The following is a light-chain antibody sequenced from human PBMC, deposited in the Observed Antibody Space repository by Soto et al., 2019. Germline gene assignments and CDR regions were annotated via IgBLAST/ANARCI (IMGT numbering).Light chain of an antibody. Sequence: DIVMTQSPLSLPVTPGEPASISCRSSQSLLYSNGYNYLDWYLQKPGQSPQLLIYLGSNRASGVPDRFSGSGSGTDFTLKISRVEAEDVGVYYCMQALKIRTFGQGTKVEIK. J-gene: IGKJ1*01. CDR1: QSLLYSNGYNY. V-gene: IGKV2-28*01. CDR3: MQALKIRT. CDR2: LGS.